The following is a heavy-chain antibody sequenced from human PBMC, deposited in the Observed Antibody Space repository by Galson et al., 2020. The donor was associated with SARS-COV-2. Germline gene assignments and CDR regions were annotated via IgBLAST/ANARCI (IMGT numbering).Heavy chain of an antibody. V-gene: IGHV4-39*07. CDR3: ARDSTEYNWFDP. J-gene: IGHJ5*02. CDR1: GGSISSSSYY. Sequence: SQTLSLTCTVSGGSISSSSYYWGWIRQPPGKGLEWIGSIYYSGSTYYNPSLQSRVTISVDTSKNQFSLKLSSVTAADTAVYYCARDSTEYNWFDPWGQGTLVTVSS. CDR2: IYYSGST.